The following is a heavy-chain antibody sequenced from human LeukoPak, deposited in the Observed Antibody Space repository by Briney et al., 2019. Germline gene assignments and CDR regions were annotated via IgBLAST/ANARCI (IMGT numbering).Heavy chain of an antibody. CDR2: IIPIFGTA. D-gene: IGHD5-24*01. J-gene: IGHJ4*02. CDR1: GGTFSSYA. CDR3: ARHVEMATITFDY. Sequence: ASVKVSCKASGGTFSSYAISWVRQAPGQGLEWMGGIIPIFGTANYAQKLQGRVTITADESTSTAYMELSSLRSEDTAVYYCARHVEMATITFDYWGQGTLVTVSS. V-gene: IGHV1-69*13.